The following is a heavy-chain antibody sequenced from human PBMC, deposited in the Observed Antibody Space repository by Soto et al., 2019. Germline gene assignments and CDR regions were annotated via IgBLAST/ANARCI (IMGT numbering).Heavy chain of an antibody. D-gene: IGHD3-22*01. V-gene: IGHV3-33*01. CDR1: GFTFSSYG. J-gene: IGHJ4*02. CDR3: ASYYYDSSGYYPL. Sequence: QVQLVESGGGVVQPGRSLRLSCAASGFTFSSYGMHWVRQAPGKGLEWVAVIWSDGSNKYYADSVKGRFTISRDNSKNTLYLQMNSLRAEDTAVYYCASYYYDSSGYYPLWGQGTLVTVSS. CDR2: IWSDGSNK.